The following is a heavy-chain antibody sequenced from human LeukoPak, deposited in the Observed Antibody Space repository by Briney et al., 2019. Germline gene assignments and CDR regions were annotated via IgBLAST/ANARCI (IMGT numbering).Heavy chain of an antibody. CDR3: ARANTMVRGVIANYYYYYMDV. CDR1: GYTFTSYG. D-gene: IGHD3-10*01. Sequence: ASVKVSCKAPGYTFTSYGISWVRQAPGQGLEWMGWISAYNGNTNYAQKLQSRVTMTTDTSTSTAYMELRSLRSDDTAVYYCARANTMVRGVIANYYYYYMDVWGKGTTVTVSS. V-gene: IGHV1-18*01. J-gene: IGHJ6*03. CDR2: ISAYNGNT.